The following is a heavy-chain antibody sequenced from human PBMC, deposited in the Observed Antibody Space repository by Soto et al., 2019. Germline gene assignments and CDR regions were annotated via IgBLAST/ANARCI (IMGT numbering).Heavy chain of an antibody. Sequence: QVHLVQSGAEVKKPGASVKVSCKGSGYAFTTYGITWVRQAPGQGLEWMGWISAHNGNTNYAQKLQGRVTVTRDTPTSTAYMELMSLRSDDTAVYYSASGTYGAYWGQGALVTVSS. CDR2: ISAHNGNT. J-gene: IGHJ4*02. CDR3: ASGTYGAY. CDR1: GYAFTTYG. D-gene: IGHD3-10*01. V-gene: IGHV1-18*01.